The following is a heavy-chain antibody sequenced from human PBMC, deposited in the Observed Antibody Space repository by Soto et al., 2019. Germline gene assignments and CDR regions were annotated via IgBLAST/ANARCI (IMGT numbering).Heavy chain of an antibody. CDR2: IYYSGST. J-gene: IGHJ4*02. D-gene: IGHD3-3*01. V-gene: IGHV4-59*01. CDR3: ASETYYDFWSGYYSY. CDR1: GGSISSYY. Sequence: PSETLSLTCTVSGGSISSYYWSWIRQPPGKGLEWIGYIYYSGSTNYNPSLKSRVTISVDTSKNQFSLKLSSVTAADTAVYYCASETYYDFWSGYYSYWGQGTLVTVSS.